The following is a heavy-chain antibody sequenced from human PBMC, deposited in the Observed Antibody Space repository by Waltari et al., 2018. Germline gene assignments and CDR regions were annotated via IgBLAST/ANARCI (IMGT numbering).Heavy chain of an antibody. Sequence: QVQLVQSGAEVKKPGSSVKVSCKASGGTFGSYAITWVRQAPGEGLEWMGGINPIFGKAPNDAHKFQGRRTVTADESTATGYMDLSSLRSDDTAVYYCARRQLGGPFDPWGQGTLVSVSS. V-gene: IGHV1-69*12. CDR3: ARRQLGGPFDP. CDR2: INPIFGKAP. J-gene: IGHJ5*02. CDR1: GGTFGSYA. D-gene: IGHD3-16*01.